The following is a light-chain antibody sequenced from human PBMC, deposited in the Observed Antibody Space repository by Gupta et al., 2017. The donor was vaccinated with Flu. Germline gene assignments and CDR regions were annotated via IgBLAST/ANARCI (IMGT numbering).Light chain of an antibody. CDR3: QAWDRSTPEV. Sequence: SYELTQSPSVSVSPGQTASLPCSRDKLGNKYIYWYQQKQGQYPVLVIYQENKRRSGIPERCSGSNSGNNATTPTSGTQAMDEADDYCQAWDRSTPEVFGTGTKVTVL. J-gene: IGLJ1*01. V-gene: IGLV3-1*01. CDR1: KLGNKY. CDR2: QEN.